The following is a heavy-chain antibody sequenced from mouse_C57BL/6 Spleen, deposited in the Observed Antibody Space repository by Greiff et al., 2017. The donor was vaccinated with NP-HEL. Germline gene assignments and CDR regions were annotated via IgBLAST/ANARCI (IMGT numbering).Heavy chain of an antibody. V-gene: IGHV1-69*01. CDR2: IDPSDSYT. J-gene: IGHJ2*01. CDR3: ARYGSSYRD. D-gene: IGHD1-1*01. CDR1: GYTFTSYW. Sequence: QVQLQQPGAELVMPGASVKLSCKASGYTFTSYWMHWVKQRPGQGLEWIGEIDPSDSYTNYNQKFKGKSTLTVDKSSSTAYMELHSLTSEDSAVYFCARYGSSYRDWGQGTTLTVSS.